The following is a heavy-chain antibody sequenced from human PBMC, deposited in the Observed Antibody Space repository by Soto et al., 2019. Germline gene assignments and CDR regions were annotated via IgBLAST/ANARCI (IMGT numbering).Heavy chain of an antibody. Sequence: QVQLVQSGAEVKMPGSSVKVSCKASGGTFSSYTISWVRQAPGQGLEWMGRIIPILGIANYAQKFQGRVTITADKSTSTAYMELSSLRSEDTAVYYCARDPLYCSGGSCYSGAFDIWGQGTMVTVSS. V-gene: IGHV1-69*08. D-gene: IGHD2-15*01. CDR3: ARDPLYCSGGSCYSGAFDI. CDR2: IIPILGIA. CDR1: GGTFSSYT. J-gene: IGHJ3*02.